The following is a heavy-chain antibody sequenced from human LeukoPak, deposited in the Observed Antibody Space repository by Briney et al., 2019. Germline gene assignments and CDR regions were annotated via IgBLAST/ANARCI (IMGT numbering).Heavy chain of an antibody. D-gene: IGHD4-17*01. Sequence: ASVKVSCKASGYTFTSYYMHWVRQAPGQGLEWMGIINPGGGSTSYAQKFQGRVTMTRDTSTSTVYMELSSLRSEDTAVYYCARDALSTVTTNWFDPWGQGTLVTVSS. CDR2: INPGGGST. J-gene: IGHJ5*02. V-gene: IGHV1-46*01. CDR3: ARDALSTVTTNWFDP. CDR1: GYTFTSYY.